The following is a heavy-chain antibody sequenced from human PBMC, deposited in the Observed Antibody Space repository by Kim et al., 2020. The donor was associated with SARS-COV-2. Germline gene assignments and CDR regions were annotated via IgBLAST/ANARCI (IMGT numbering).Heavy chain of an antibody. CDR1: GFTFSSYA. CDR2: ISSNGGST. CDR3: VNLPPDSSGYFDY. J-gene: IGHJ4*02. V-gene: IGHV3-64D*06. Sequence: GGSLRLSCSASGFTFSSYAMHWVRQAPGKGLEYVSAISSNGGSTYYADSVKGRFTISRDNSKNTLYLQMSSLRAEDTAVYYCVNLPPDSSGYFDYWGQGTLVTVSS. D-gene: IGHD3-22*01.